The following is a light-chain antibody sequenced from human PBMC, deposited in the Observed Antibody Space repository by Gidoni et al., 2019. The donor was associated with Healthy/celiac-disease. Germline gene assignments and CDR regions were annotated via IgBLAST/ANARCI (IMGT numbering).Light chain of an antibody. CDR1: SSDVGGYNY. CDR3: SSYTSSSTLEVV. Sequence: QSALTQPASVSGSPGQSITSSCTGTSSDVGGYNYVSWYHQHPGKAPKLMMYDVSNRPSGVAKRFSGSRSGNTAALTSSGLQAEDEADYYCSSYTSSSTLEVVFGGGTKLTVL. V-gene: IGLV2-14*01. CDR2: DVS. J-gene: IGLJ2*01.